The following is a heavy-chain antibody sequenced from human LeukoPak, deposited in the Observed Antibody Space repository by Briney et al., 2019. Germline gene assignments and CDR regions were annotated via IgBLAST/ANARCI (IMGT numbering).Heavy chain of an antibody. Sequence: GGSLRLSCAASGFMFAGYAMSWVRQAPGRGLEWVATISASGDSTYLSDSVKGRFTISRDNSRKTLFLQLNSLRAEDTAIYYCAKDSGRGSYTYDCWGQGTLVTVSS. CDR2: ISASGDST. V-gene: IGHV3-23*01. CDR1: GFMFAGYA. J-gene: IGHJ4*02. CDR3: AKDSGRGSYTYDC. D-gene: IGHD1-26*01.